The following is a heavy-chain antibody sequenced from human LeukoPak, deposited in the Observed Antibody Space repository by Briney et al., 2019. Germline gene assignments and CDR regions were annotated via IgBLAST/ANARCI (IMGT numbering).Heavy chain of an antibody. J-gene: IGHJ3*02. D-gene: IGHD5-24*01. V-gene: IGHV4-31*03. Sequence: SQTLSLTCTVSGGSISSGGYYWSWLRQHPGKGLEWIGYIYYSGGTDYNPSLKSRVTISVDTSKNQFSLKLRSVTAADTAVYCCARHVTISGPYDASDIWGQGTMVTVSP. CDR2: IYYSGGT. CDR1: GGSISSGGYY. CDR3: ARHVTISGPYDASDI.